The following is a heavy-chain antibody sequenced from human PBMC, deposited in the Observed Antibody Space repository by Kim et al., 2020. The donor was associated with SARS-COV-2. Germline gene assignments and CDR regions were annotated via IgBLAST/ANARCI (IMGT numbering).Heavy chain of an antibody. V-gene: IGHV1-18*04. Sequence: ASVKVSCKPSGYTFTSYGITWVRQAPGQGLEWMGWISTYNGNTKYAQKLQDRVTMTTDTSTSTAYMELRSLRSDDTAVYYCARGRYSSGIRYCFDYWGQGTLVTVSS. CDR3: ARGRYSSGIRYCFDY. CDR1: GYTFTSYG. D-gene: IGHD5-18*01. CDR2: ISTYNGNT. J-gene: IGHJ4*02.